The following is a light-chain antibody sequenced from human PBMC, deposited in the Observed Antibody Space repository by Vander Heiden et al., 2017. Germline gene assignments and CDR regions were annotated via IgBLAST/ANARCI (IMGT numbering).Light chain of an antibody. CDR3: YSAPDNIGV. J-gene: IGLJ2*01. V-gene: IGLV3-27*01. CDR2: KDR. Sequence: SYELTQPSSVSVSPGQTARITCSGDILTKKYTRWFQQRPGQAPILLIYKDRYRPSGIPERFSGSTSGTTVTLTFSGVRVEDEADYYCYSAPDNIGVFGGGTTLTVL. CDR1: ILTKKY.